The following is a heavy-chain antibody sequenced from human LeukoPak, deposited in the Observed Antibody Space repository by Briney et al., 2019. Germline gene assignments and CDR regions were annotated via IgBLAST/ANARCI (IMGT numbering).Heavy chain of an antibody. CDR2: ITSSSSTI. J-gene: IGHJ4*02. Sequence: GGSLRLSCAASGFTFTSYIMNWVRQAPGKGLEWVSYITSSSSTIYYADSVKGRFTMSRDNAENSLYLQMNSLRAEDTAVYYCARNFDSWGQGTLVTVSS. CDR1: GFTFTSYI. CDR3: ARNFDS. D-gene: IGHD2/OR15-2a*01. V-gene: IGHV3-48*01.